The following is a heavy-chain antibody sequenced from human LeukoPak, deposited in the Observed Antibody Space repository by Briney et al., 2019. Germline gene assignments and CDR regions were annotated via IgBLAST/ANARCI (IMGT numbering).Heavy chain of an antibody. CDR2: IYYSGST. Sequence: SETLSLTCTVSGGSISSYYWSWLRQPPGKGLEWLGYIYYSGSTNYDPSLKSLVTISVDTSKNQFSLKLSSVTAADTAVYYCARNIFGWYYFDYWGQGTLVTVSS. D-gene: IGHD3-3*02. CDR3: ARNIFGWYYFDY. V-gene: IGHV4-59*01. CDR1: GGSISSYY. J-gene: IGHJ4*02.